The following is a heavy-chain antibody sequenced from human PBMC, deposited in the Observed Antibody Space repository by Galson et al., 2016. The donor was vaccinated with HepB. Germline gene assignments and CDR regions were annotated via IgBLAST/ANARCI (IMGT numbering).Heavy chain of an antibody. D-gene: IGHD1-26*01. V-gene: IGHV3-7*04. J-gene: IGHJ6*02. CDR1: EFAFSSYW. CDR2: IKHDGSEE. Sequence: LRLSCAGSEFAFSSYWMIWVRQAPGKGLEWLASIKHDGSEEYYLDSVKGRFTISRDNAKNSVYLQMNSLRAEDTAVYYCATGGGRRSKYYGMDVWGHGTMVTVSS. CDR3: ATGGGRRSKYYGMDV.